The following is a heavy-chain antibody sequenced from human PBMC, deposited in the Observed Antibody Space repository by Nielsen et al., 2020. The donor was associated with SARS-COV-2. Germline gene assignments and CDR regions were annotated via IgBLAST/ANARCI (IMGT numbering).Heavy chain of an antibody. CDR2: IYPGDSDT. J-gene: IGHJ6*02. Sequence: KVSCKGSGYSFTSYWIGWVRQMPGKGLEWMGIIYPGDSDTRYSPSFQGQVTISADKSISTAYLQWSSLKASDTAMYYCARHGSGIADYYYYGMDVWGQGTTVTVSS. CDR3: ARHGSGIADYYYYGMDV. CDR1: GYSFTSYW. D-gene: IGHD6-13*01. V-gene: IGHV5-51*01.